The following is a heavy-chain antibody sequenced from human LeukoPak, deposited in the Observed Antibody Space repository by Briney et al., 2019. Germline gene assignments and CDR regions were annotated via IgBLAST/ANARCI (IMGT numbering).Heavy chain of an antibody. D-gene: IGHD2-15*01. CDR2: ISGSGGST. J-gene: IGHJ4*02. V-gene: IGHV3-23*01. CDR3: ASPGTRGYCSGGSCPAYDY. Sequence: GGSLRLSCAASGFTFSSYAMSWVRQAPGKGLEWVSAISGSGGSTYYADSVKGRFTISRDNSKNTLYLQMNSLRAADTAVYYCASPGTRGYCSGGSCPAYDYWGQGTLVTVSS. CDR1: GFTFSSYA.